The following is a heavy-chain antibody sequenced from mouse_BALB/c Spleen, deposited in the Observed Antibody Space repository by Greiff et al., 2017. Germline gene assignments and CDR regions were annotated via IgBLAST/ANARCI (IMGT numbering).Heavy chain of an antibody. CDR3: ARNTQYYGSSDWEFEV. D-gene: IGHD1-1*01. J-gene: IGHJ1*01. CDR2: IWSGGST. CDR1: GFSLTSYG. Sequence: QVQLQQSGPGLVQPSQSLSITCTVSGFSLTSYGVHWVRQSPGKGLEWLGVIWSGGSTDYNAAFISRLSISKDNSKSQVFFKMNSLQANDTAIYYCARNTQYYGSSDWEFEVWGAGTTVTVSS. V-gene: IGHV2-2*02.